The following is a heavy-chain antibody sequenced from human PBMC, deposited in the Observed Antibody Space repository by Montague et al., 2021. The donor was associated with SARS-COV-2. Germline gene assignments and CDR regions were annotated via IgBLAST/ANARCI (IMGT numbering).Heavy chain of an antibody. V-gene: IGHV4-59*08. CDR2: ISDSGST. D-gene: IGHD2-15*01. J-gene: IGHJ4*02. Sequence: SETLSLTCTVSGGSISSFYWSWFRQPPGKGLEWIGYISDSGSTNYNPSLMSRVTMSVDTSKNQFSLKVNSVTAADTAVYYRARHYSATLPAVYWGQGTLVTVSS. CDR3: ARHYSATLPAVY. CDR1: GGSISSFY.